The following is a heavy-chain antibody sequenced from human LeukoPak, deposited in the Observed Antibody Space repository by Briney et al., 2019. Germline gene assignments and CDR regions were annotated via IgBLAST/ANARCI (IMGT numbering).Heavy chain of an antibody. J-gene: IGHJ4*02. Sequence: SQTLSLTCAISGDSVSSNSAGWNWIRQSPSRGLEWLVRTYHRSKWYNDYAVSVKSRITINPHTSKTRFSLEMNPVTPEDTAVYYCARSHEGHLDYWGQGTLVTVSS. V-gene: IGHV6-1*01. CDR3: ARSHEGHLDY. CDR1: GDSVSSNSAG. CDR2: TYHRSKWYN.